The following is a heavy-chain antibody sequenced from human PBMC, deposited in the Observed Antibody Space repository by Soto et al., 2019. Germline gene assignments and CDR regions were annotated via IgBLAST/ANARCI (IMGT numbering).Heavy chain of an antibody. CDR1: GGTFSSYA. D-gene: IGHD2-2*01. V-gene: IGHV1-69*12. CDR3: ARGSYCIGTSCYFPSDY. J-gene: IGHJ4*02. Sequence: QVQLVQSGAEVKKPGSSVKVSCKASGGTFSSYAFNWVRQAPGQGLEWMGGIIPIFGTANSAQKLQGRVTITADVSTSTAYMELSSLRSEDTAMYYCARGSYCIGTSCYFPSDYWGQGTLVTVSS. CDR2: IIPIFGTA.